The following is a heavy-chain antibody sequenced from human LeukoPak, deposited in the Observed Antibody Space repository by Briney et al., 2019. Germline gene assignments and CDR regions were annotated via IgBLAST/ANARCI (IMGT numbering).Heavy chain of an antibody. CDR2: IYHSGST. CDR3: ARRNIAAAVYWFDP. CDR1: GYSTSSGYY. V-gene: IGHV4-38-2*01. Sequence: KPSETLSLTCAVSGYSTSSGYYWGWIRQPPGKGLEWIGSIYHSGSTYYNPSLKSRVTISVDTSKNQFSLKLSSVTAADTAVYYCARRNIAAAVYWFDPWGQGTLVTVSS. D-gene: IGHD6-13*01. J-gene: IGHJ5*02.